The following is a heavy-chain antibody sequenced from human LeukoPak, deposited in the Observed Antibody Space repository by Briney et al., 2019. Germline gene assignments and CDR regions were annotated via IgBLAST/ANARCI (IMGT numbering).Heavy chain of an antibody. J-gene: IGHJ4*02. CDR2: SYHSGST. V-gene: IGHV4-38-2*01. CDR1: GYSISSGYY. D-gene: IGHD6-13*01. Sequence: SETLSLTCAVSGYSISSGYYWGWIRQPPGKGLEWIGSSYHSGSTYYNPSLKSRVTISVDTSKNQFSLKLSSVTAADTAVYYCARGVYSSSWPFDYWGQGTLVTVSS. CDR3: ARGVYSSSWPFDY.